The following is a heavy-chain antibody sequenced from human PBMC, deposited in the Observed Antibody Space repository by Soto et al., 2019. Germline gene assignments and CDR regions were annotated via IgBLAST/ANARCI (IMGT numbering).Heavy chain of an antibody. Sequence: QVQLVESGGGLVKPGGSLRLSCAASGFPFSDYYMTWIRQAPGKGLDWVSYISSSGTYTHFADSVKGRFTISRDNAKNSLYLQMNSLRPEDTAVYYYVRDFSPNNFASRSYTFWGQGILVTVSS. CDR1: GFPFSDYY. CDR3: VRDFSPNNFASRSYTF. V-gene: IGHV3-11*06. CDR2: ISSSGTYT. J-gene: IGHJ4*02. D-gene: IGHD3-10*01.